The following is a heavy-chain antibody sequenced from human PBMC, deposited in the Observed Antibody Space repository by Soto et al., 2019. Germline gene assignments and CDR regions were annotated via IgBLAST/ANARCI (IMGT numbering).Heavy chain of an antibody. CDR2: IYYSGST. CDR1: GGSISSYY. J-gene: IGHJ3*02. Sequence: QVQLQESGPGLVKPSETLSLTCTVSGGSISSYYWSWIRQPPGKGLEWIGYIYYSGSTNYNPSLKSRVTISVDTSKNQFSLKLSSVTAADTAVYYCARLESYSRMDIWGQRTMVTVSS. V-gene: IGHV4-59*08. D-gene: IGHD6-13*01. CDR3: ARLESYSRMDI.